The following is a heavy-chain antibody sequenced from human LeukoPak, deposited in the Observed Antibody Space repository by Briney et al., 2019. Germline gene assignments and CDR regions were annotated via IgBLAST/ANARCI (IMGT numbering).Heavy chain of an antibody. CDR2: IKQDGSEK. J-gene: IGHJ4*02. CDR1: GFTFSGYW. Sequence: GGSLRLSCAASGFTFSGYWMSWVRQAPGKGLEWVADIKQDGSEKYYVDSVKGRFTISRDNAKNSLYLQMNSLRAEDTAVYYCAKDRDIVVVPAAIDYWGQGTLVTVSS. D-gene: IGHD2-2*01. V-gene: IGHV3-7*01. CDR3: AKDRDIVVVPAAIDY.